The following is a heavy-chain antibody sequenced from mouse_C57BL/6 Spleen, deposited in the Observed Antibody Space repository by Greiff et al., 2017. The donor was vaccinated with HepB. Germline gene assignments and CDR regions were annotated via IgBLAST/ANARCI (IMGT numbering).Heavy chain of an antibody. CDR3: ARYPPYDGYHDY. V-gene: IGHV7-3*01. Sequence: EVMLVESGGGLVQPGGSLSLSCAASGFTFTDYYMSWVRQPPGKALEWLGFIRNKANGYTTEYSASVKGRFTISRDNSQSILYLQMNALRAEDSATYYCARYPPYDGYHDYWGQGTTLTVSS. CDR1: GFTFTDYY. J-gene: IGHJ2*01. CDR2: IRNKANGYTT. D-gene: IGHD2-9*01.